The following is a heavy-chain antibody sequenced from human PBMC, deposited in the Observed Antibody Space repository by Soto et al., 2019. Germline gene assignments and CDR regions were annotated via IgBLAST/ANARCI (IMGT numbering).Heavy chain of an antibody. CDR1: GFTFSSYW. J-gene: IGHJ6*03. Sequence: GGSLRLSCAASGFTFSSYWMHWVRQAPGKGLVWVSRINSDGSSTSYADSVKGRFTISRDNAKNTLYLQMNSLRAEDTAVYYCARARGDEFYYYYYMDVWGKGTTVTVSS. V-gene: IGHV3-74*01. CDR3: ARARGDEFYYYYYMDV. CDR2: INSDGSST. D-gene: IGHD2-21*02.